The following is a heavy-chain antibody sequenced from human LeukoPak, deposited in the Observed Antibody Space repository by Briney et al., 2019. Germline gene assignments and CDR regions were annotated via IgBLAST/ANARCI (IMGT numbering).Heavy chain of an antibody. CDR3: ARDSSGYAY. Sequence: GGSLRLSCAASGFTFSSSWMSWVRQAPGKGLEWVANTNQVGSEEYYVDSVKGRFTISRDNAKNSLYLQMNSLRAEDTAVYYCARDSSGYAYWGQGTLVSVSS. V-gene: IGHV3-7*01. CDR2: TNQVGSEE. D-gene: IGHD3-22*01. J-gene: IGHJ4*02. CDR1: GFTFSSSW.